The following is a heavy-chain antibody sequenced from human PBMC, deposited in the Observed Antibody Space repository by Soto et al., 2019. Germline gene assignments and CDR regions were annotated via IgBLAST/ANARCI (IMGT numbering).Heavy chain of an antibody. CDR2: IKKRADGGTA. D-gene: IGHD3-10*01. CDR1: GFTFSNAW. V-gene: IGHV3-15*01. J-gene: IGHJ6*02. Sequence: PGGSLRLSCAASGFTFSNAWMNWVRQAPGKGLEWIGRIKKRADGGTADHATPVKGRFTISRDDSKNTLYLQMNSLRAEDTAVYYCARGGNYGSGSYYHKKYYYYGMDVWGQGTTVTVSS. CDR3: ARGGNYGSGSYYHKKYYYYGMDV.